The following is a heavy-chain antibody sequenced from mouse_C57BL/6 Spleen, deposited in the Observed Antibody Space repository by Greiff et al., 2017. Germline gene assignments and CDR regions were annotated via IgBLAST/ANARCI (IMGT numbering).Heavy chain of an antibody. D-gene: IGHD2-4*01. CDR3: ARRGYDYDDWYFDV. V-gene: IGHV3-8*01. J-gene: IGHJ1*03. Sequence: DVKLVESGPGLAQPSQTLSLTCSVTGYSITSDYWNWIRKFPGNKLEYMGNISYSGRTYYNPSLKRRISLTRDTTKIQYYLQLNSVTTEDTATYCGARRGYDYDDWYFDVWGTGTTVTVSS. CDR2: ISYSGRT. CDR1: GYSITSDY.